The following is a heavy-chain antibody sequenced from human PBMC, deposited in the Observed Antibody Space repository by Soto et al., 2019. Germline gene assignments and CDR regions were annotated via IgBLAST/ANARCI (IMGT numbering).Heavy chain of an antibody. J-gene: IGHJ3*02. D-gene: IGHD5-18*01. CDR2: ISSSSSTI. CDR3: ARGERGYSYGYDDAFDI. Sequence: GGSLRLSCAASGFTFSSYSMNWVRQAPGKGLEWVSYISSSSSTIYYADSVKGRFTISRDNAKNSLYLQMNSLRDEDTAVYYCARGERGYSYGYDDAFDIWGQGTMVTVSS. V-gene: IGHV3-48*02. CDR1: GFTFSSYS.